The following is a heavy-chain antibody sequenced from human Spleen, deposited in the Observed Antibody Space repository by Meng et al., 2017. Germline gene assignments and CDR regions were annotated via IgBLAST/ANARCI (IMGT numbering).Heavy chain of an antibody. J-gene: IGHJ3*02. CDR2: ISGSDDRI. Sequence: GESLKISCAASGFTFRNYVMNWVRQAPGKGLEWVSTISGSDDRIFYGDSVKGRFTISRDNSNNTAYLQMNSLRAEDTAVYYCAKTQEWLATNDAFDIWGQGTVVTVSS. V-gene: IGHV3-23*02. CDR3: AKTQEWLATNDAFDI. D-gene: IGHD6-19*01. CDR1: GFTFRNYV.